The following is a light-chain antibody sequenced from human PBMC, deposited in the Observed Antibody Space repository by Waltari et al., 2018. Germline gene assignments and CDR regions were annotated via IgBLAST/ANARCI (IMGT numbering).Light chain of an antibody. Sequence: VLTQSPGTLSLSPGERATLSCRASQSLTKRYLAWYQQKPGQAPRLLISGASSRAAGIPDRFSGSGSGTDFTLTISRLEPDDFAVYYCQQYGSSVMYTFRQGTKLEIK. CDR3: QQYGSSVMYT. V-gene: IGKV3-20*01. CDR1: QSLTKRY. J-gene: IGKJ2*01. CDR2: GAS.